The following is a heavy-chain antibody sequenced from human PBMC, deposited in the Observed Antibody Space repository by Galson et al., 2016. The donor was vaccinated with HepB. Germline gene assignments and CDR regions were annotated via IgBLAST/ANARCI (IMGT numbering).Heavy chain of an antibody. Sequence: QSGAEVKKPGESLQISCKGSGYRFSSYWIGWVRQMPGKGLEWMGIIYPGDSDTRYSPSFQGQVTISADKSINTAYLQWSSLKASDTAMYYCARRRDILTGYRYYYYGMDVWGQGTTVTVSS. V-gene: IGHV5-51*01. CDR2: IYPGDSDT. CDR3: ARRRDILTGYRYYYYGMDV. D-gene: IGHD3-9*01. CDR1: GYRFSSYW. J-gene: IGHJ6*02.